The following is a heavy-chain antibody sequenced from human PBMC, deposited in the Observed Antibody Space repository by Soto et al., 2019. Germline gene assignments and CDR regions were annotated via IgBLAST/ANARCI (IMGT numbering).Heavy chain of an antibody. CDR1: GYTFTSYY. CDR2: INPSGGST. D-gene: IGHD2-8*01. Sequence: ASVKVSCKASGYTFTSYYMHWVRQAPGQGLEWMGIINPSGGSTSYAQKFQGRVTMTRDTSTSTVYMELSSLRSEDTAVYYCAAPHTHGPEGKGAIDIWGQGTRVTVSS. CDR3: AAPHTHGPEGKGAIDI. J-gene: IGHJ3*02. V-gene: IGHV1-46*01.